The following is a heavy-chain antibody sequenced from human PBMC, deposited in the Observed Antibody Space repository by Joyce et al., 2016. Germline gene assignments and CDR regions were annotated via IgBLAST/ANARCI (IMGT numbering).Heavy chain of an antibody. CDR2: IYTGDSDT. CDR3: ARPREGHNWFDP. V-gene: IGHV5-51*03. J-gene: IGHJ5*02. CDR1: GYSFASYW. Sequence: EVQLVQSGAEVRKPGESLKISCKTSGYSFASYWIGWVRQMPGKGLEWMGIIYTGDSDTRYSPSFQGQVTISADKSINTAYLQWNSLKASDSAMYYCARPREGHNWFDPWGQGTLVTVSS.